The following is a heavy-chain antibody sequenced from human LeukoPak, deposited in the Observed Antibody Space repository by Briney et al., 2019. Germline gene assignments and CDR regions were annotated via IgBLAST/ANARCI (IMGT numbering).Heavy chain of an antibody. D-gene: IGHD1-26*01. CDR2: ITSSSSYI. Sequence: GGTLTLSCAASGFTFSSYAMNWVRHAPGQGPDWVPSITSSSSYIYYADSVNGRFTISRDNATNSLFLHVHSLTAEHTALYYCSTSGSGGNYPLDYWGQGTLVTVSS. CDR3: STSGSGGNYPLDY. CDR1: GFTFSSYA. V-gene: IGHV3-21*01. J-gene: IGHJ4*02.